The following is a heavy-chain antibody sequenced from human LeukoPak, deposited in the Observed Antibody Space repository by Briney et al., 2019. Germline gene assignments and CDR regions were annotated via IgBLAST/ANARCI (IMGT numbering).Heavy chain of an antibody. D-gene: IGHD2-15*01. Sequence: GGSLGLSCAASGFTFSNYGLSWVRQAPGRGLEWVSGLSGGAVSTNYADSVKGRFTISRDNSKNTLYLQMNSLRAEDTAVYYCARSGRYCSGGSCYQEASLDYWGQGTLVTVSS. CDR1: GFTFSNYG. CDR2: LSGGAVST. V-gene: IGHV3-23*01. CDR3: ARSGRYCSGGSCYQEASLDY. J-gene: IGHJ4*02.